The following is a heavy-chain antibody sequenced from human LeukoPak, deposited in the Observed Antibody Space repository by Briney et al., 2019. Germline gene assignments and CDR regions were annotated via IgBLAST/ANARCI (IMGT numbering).Heavy chain of an antibody. CDR1: GGSLSGYY. CDR3: ARASSPNYGDYVYYYYYYMDV. V-gene: IGHV4-34*01. D-gene: IGHD4-17*01. J-gene: IGHJ6*03. CDR2: INHSGRT. Sequence: SETLSLTCAVYGGSLSGYYWSWIRQPPRKGLEWIGEINHSGRTKYNPPLKSRVTISVDTFKNQFSLKLSSVTAADTAVYYCARASSPNYGDYVYYYYYYMDVWGKGTTVTVSS.